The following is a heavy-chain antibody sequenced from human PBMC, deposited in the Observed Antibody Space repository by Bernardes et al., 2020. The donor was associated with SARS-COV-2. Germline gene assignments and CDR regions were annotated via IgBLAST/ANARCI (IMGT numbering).Heavy chain of an antibody. J-gene: IGHJ4*02. CDR2: IYHRGGT. Sequence: SETLSLTCTVSGDYYWSWVRQSPGKGLEWIGEIYHRGGTKYNTSLKSRVTISVDKSENQVSLKLTSVTAADTAVYFCARHQGLSFDQWGQGILVTVSS. V-gene: IGHV4-4*02. CDR1: GDYY. CDR3: ARHQGLSFDQ.